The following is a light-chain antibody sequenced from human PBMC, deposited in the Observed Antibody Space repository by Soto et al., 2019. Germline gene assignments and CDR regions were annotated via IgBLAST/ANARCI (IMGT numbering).Light chain of an antibody. V-gene: IGKV1-5*01. CDR2: DAS. Sequence: DIQMTQSPSTLSASLGDRVTITCRASQSISNWLAWYQQKPGKAPNLLIYDASSLESGVPSRFSGSGSGTEFTLTISSLQPDDFATYYCQHYNSYSEAFGQGTKVDI. J-gene: IGKJ1*01. CDR3: QHYNSYSEA. CDR1: QSISNW.